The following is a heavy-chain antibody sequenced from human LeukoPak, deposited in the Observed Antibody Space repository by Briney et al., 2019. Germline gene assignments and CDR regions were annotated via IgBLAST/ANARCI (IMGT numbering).Heavy chain of an antibody. V-gene: IGHV1-8*01. CDR3: ARGEYYGSGSYYNVDY. J-gene: IGHJ4*02. CDR2: MNPNSGNT. CDR1: GYTFTSYD. D-gene: IGHD3-10*01. Sequence: GASVKVSCKASGYTFTSYDINWMRQATGQGLEWMGWMNPNSGNTGYAQKFQGRVTMTRNTSISTAYMELSSLRSEDTAVYYCARGEYYGSGSYYNVDYGRQGTLVTVSS.